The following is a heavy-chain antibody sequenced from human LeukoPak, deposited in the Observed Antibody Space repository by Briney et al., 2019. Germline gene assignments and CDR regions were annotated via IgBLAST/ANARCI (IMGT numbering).Heavy chain of an antibody. CDR3: AKQSYARSLGE. CDR2: TNSGGSSS. D-gene: IGHD2-8*01. J-gene: IGHJ4*02. CDR1: GFPFSDFS. Sequence: PGGSLRLPCATSGFPFSDFSMSWVRQAPGKGLEWISTTNSGGSSSDYAESVKGRFTISRDNSKNTLYLQMSSLRVEDTAMYYCAKQSYARSLGEGGPGTQVTVSS. V-gene: IGHV3-23*01.